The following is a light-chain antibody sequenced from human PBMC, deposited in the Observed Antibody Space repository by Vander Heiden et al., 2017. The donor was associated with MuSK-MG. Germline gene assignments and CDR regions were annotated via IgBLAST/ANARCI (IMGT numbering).Light chain of an antibody. J-gene: IGKJ1*01. CDR1: QGIGNF. CDR3: QKYNRAPGT. CDR2: AAS. V-gene: IGKV1-27*01. Sequence: DIQMTQSPSSLSASIGDRVNITCRASQGIGNFLGWYQQKPGQAPKLLIYAASTLLSGVPSRFSGSGSGTDFTLTITSLQPEDVATYFCQKYNRAPGTFGQGTKVE.